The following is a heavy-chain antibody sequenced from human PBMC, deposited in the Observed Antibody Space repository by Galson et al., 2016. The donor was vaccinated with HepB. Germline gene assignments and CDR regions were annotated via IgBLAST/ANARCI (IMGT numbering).Heavy chain of an antibody. Sequence: SETLSLTCTVSGGSIAASIYYWGWIRQPPGEGLESIGSTYYSGSTTYNPSLKSRVTISVDTSKNEFSLQLSSVTAADTATYYCARLNRAVGFWRYDYWGQGKLVTVSS. J-gene: IGHJ4*02. D-gene: IGHD3-3*01. V-gene: IGHV4-39*01. CDR1: GGSIAASIYY. CDR3: ARLNRAVGFWRYDY. CDR2: TYYSGST.